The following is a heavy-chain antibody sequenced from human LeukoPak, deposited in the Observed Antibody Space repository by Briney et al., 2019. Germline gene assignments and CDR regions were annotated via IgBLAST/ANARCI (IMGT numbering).Heavy chain of an antibody. D-gene: IGHD3-3*01. V-gene: IGHV3-21*01. J-gene: IGHJ6*03. Sequence: GGPLRLSCAASGFTFSSYSMNWVRQAPGKGLEWVSSISSSSSYIYYADSVKGRFTISRDNAKNSLYLQMNSLRAEDTAVYYCARLEELRFYYYYYYMDVWGKGTTVTVSS. CDR1: GFTFSSYS. CDR3: ARLEELRFYYYYYYMDV. CDR2: ISSSSSYI.